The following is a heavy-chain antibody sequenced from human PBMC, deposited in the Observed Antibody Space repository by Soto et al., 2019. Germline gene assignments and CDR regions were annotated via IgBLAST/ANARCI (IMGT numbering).Heavy chain of an antibody. V-gene: IGHV4-34*01. J-gene: IGHJ5*02. CDR3: ARGLFSSGWYSYFDP. Sequence: QVQLQQWGAGLLRPSETLSLTCAVSSESLRGYYWTWIRQSPGKGLEWIGEISQSGFTNYNPSLESRVNMSVDTSKSQYSLHLTSVTAAYTAVYYCARGLFSSGWYSYFDPWGQGTPVTVSS. CDR1: SESLRGYY. D-gene: IGHD6-19*01. CDR2: ISQSGFT.